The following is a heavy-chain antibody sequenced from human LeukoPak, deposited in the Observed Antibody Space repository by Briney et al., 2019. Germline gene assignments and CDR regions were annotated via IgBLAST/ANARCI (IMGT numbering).Heavy chain of an antibody. J-gene: IGHJ4*02. Sequence: SVKVSCKASGYTFTSYYMHWVRQAPGQGLEWMGGIIPIFGTANYAQKFQGRVTITTDKSTSTAYMELSSLRSEDTAVYYCASGLSGFDYWGQGTLVTVSS. CDR1: GYTFTSYY. CDR2: IIPIFGTA. CDR3: ASGLSGFDY. D-gene: IGHD2-2*01. V-gene: IGHV1-69*05.